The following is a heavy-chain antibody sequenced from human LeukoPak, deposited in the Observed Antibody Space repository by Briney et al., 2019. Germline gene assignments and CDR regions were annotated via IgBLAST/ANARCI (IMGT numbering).Heavy chain of an antibody. D-gene: IGHD3-10*01. V-gene: IGHV4-34*01. Sequence: PSETLSLTCAVYGGSFSGYYWSWIRQPPGKGLGWIGEINHSGSTNYNPSLRRRVTITVDTSKNQFSLKLSSVTAADTAVYYCARGGDPGDDSEARNVPFDYWGQGTLVTVSS. CDR1: GGSFSGYY. J-gene: IGHJ4*02. CDR2: INHSGST. CDR3: ARGGDPGDDSEARNVPFDY.